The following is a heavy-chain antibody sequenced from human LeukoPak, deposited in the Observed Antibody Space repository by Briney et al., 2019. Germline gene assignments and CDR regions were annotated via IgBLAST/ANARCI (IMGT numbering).Heavy chain of an antibody. Sequence: ASVKVSCKASGGTFSSYAISWVRQAPGQGLEWMEGIIPIFGTANYAQKFQGRVTITADESTSTAYMELSSLRSEDTAVYYCARGEQLYCSSTSCPFDYWGQGTLVTVSS. V-gene: IGHV1-69*13. CDR1: GGTFSSYA. J-gene: IGHJ4*02. D-gene: IGHD2-2*01. CDR3: ARGEQLYCSSTSCPFDY. CDR2: IIPIFGTA.